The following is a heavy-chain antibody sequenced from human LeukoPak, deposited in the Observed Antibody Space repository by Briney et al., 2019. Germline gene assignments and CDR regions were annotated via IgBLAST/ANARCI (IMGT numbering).Heavy chain of an antibody. Sequence: GGSLRLSCAASGFTFSGHWMHWVRQAPGRGLVWVSRISTDDNTAYADSVKGRFTISRDNAKNTLYLQMNNLRVEDTAVYYCGRRASESNFRATDHWGQGTLVTVSS. J-gene: IGHJ4*02. CDR2: ISTDDNT. CDR3: GRRASESNFRATDH. D-gene: IGHD2/OR15-2a*01. V-gene: IGHV3-74*01. CDR1: GFTFSGHW.